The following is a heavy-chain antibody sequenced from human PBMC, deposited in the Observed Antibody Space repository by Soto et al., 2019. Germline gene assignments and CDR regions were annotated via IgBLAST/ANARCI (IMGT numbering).Heavy chain of an antibody. D-gene: IGHD1-1*01. CDR1: DGSISTYY. J-gene: IGHJ4*02. V-gene: IGHV4-59*08. CDR3: ARHSPCGNNWNYFDY. CDR2: IFYTGST. Sequence: QVQLQESGPGLVKPSETLSLTCTVSDGSISTYYWGWIRQPPGKGLGWIGYIFYTGSTNYNPSLNSRVTISVDTSKNQFSLKLSSVTAADTAVYYCARHSPCGNNWNYFDYWGQGTLVTVSS.